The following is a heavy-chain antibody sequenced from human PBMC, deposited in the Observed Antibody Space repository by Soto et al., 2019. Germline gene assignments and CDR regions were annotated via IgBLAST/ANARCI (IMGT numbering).Heavy chain of an antibody. CDR3: ARPLVAGTGYYYGMDV. CDR2: IYPGDSDT. V-gene: IGHV5-51*01. J-gene: IGHJ6*02. CDR1: GYSFTSYW. D-gene: IGHD6-19*01. Sequence: GESLKISCKGSGYSFTSYWIGWVRQMPGKGLEWMGIIYPGDSDTRYSPSFQGQVTISADKSISTAYLQWSSLKASDTAMYYCARPLVAGTGYYYGMDVWGQGTTVTVSS.